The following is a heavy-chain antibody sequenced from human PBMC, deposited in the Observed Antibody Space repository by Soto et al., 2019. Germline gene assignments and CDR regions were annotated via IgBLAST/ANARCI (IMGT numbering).Heavy chain of an antibody. Sequence: EVQLVESGGGLVQPGGSLRLSCAASGFTFSSYRLSWVRQAPGKGLEWVANIKQDGSEKYYVDSVKGRFTISRDNAKNSVYLRMNSLRAEDTAVYYCAKGWYHDYWGQGTLVTVSS. CDR3: AKGWYHDY. D-gene: IGHD2-15*01. CDR2: IKQDGSEK. V-gene: IGHV3-7*01. J-gene: IGHJ4*02. CDR1: GFTFSSYR.